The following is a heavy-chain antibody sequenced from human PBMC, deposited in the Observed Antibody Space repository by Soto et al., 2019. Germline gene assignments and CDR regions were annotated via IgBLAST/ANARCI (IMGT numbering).Heavy chain of an antibody. J-gene: IGHJ4*02. CDR3: ARVYCSGGGCYGIDY. V-gene: IGHV1-46*01. Sequence: ASVKVSCKASGDTFTSYYMHWVRQAPGQGLEWMGIINPSGDTSYAQKFQGRVTMTRDTSTSTVYMELSSLRSEDTAVYYRARVYCSGGGCYGIDYWGQGTLVTVS. CDR2: INPSGDT. D-gene: IGHD2-15*01. CDR1: GDTFTSYY.